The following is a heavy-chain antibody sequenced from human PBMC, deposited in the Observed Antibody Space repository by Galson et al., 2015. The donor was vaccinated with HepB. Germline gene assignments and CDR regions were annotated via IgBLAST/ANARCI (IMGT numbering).Heavy chain of an antibody. Sequence: SLRLSCAASGFTFSSYGMHWVRQAPGKGLEWVAVIWYDGSNKYYADSVKGRFTISRDNSKNTLYLQMNSLRAEDTAVYYCAREWWELHPFDYWGQGTLVTVSS. CDR3: AREWWELHPFDY. D-gene: IGHD1-26*01. J-gene: IGHJ4*02. CDR2: IWYDGSNK. V-gene: IGHV3-33*01. CDR1: GFTFSSYG.